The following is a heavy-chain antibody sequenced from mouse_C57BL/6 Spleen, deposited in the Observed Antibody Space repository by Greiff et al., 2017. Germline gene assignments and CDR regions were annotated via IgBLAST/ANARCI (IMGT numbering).Heavy chain of an antibody. Sequence: VPLQQSDAELVKPGASVKISCKVSGYTFTDHTIPWMKQRPEQGLEWIGYIYPRDGSTKYNEKFKGKATLTADKSSSTAYMQLNSLTSEDSAVYFCARPLDERAGFAYWGQGTLVTVSA. CDR3: ARPLDERAGFAY. CDR1: GYTFTDHT. J-gene: IGHJ3*01. CDR2: IYPRDGST. V-gene: IGHV1-78*01. D-gene: IGHD3-3*01.